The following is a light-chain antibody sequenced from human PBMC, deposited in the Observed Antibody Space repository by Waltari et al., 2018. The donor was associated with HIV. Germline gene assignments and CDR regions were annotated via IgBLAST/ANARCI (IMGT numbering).Light chain of an antibody. CDR2: EVF. J-gene: IGLJ2*01. Sequence: SALTQPTSASGSPGPSVPISCAGKTSDVGSYHYVSWYQQHPGKAPKLMIYEVFKRPSGVPDRFSGSKSGNTASLTVSGLQAEDEADYYFTSYAGRNTFVFGGGTKLTVL. CDR3: TSYAGRNTFV. V-gene: IGLV2-8*01. CDR1: TSDVGSYHY.